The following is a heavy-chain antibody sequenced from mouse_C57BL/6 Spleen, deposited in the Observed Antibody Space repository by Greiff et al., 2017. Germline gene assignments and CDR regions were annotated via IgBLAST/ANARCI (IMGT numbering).Heavy chain of an antibody. CDR1: GYTFTDYY. V-gene: IGHV1-76*01. J-gene: IGHJ1*03. CDR3: ARNYYGSSDDAYWYFDV. CDR2: IYPGSGNT. Sequence: QVQLKQSGAELVRPGASVKLSCKASGYTFTDYYINWVKQRPGQGLEWIARIYPGSGNTYYNEKFKGKATLTAENSYSTAYMQRNSLTSEDSAVYFCARNYYGSSDDAYWYFDVWGTGTTVTVSS. D-gene: IGHD1-1*01.